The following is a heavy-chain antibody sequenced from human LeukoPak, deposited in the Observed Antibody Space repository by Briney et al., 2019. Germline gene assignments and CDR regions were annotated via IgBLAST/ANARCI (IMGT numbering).Heavy chain of an antibody. J-gene: IGHJ6*02. CDR2: ISGSGGST. V-gene: IGHV3-23*01. Sequence: PGGSLRPSCAASGFTFSSYAMSWVRQAPGKGLEWVSAISGSGGSTYYADSVKGRFTISRDNSKNTLYPQMNSLRAEDTAVYYCAKDPSIVVVPAYHYYYGMDVWGQGTTVTVSS. CDR1: GFTFSSYA. D-gene: IGHD2-2*01. CDR3: AKDPSIVVVPAYHYYYGMDV.